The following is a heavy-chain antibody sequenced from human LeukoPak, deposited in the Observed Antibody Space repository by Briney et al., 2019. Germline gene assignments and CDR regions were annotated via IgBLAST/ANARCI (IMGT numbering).Heavy chain of an antibody. CDR2: IFSNDEK. D-gene: IGHD1-1*01. V-gene: IGHV2-26*02. CDR1: GFSLSNARMG. Sequence: SGPTLVNPTETLTLTCTVSGFSLSNARMGVSWIRQPPGKALEWLAHIFSNDEKSYSTSLKSRLTISKDTSKSQVVLTMTNMDPVDTATYYCAHRQTYSGNWNAGYFDYWGQGTLVTVSS. CDR3: AHRQTYSGNWNAGYFDY. J-gene: IGHJ4*02.